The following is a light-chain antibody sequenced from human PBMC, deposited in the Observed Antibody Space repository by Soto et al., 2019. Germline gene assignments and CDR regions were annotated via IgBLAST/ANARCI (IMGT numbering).Light chain of an antibody. CDR2: GAS. V-gene: IGKV3D-15*01. Sequence: EVVMTQSPATLSMSPGERATLSCRASQSVGTNLAWYQQKPGHSPRLRMYGASTVATGIPARSSGSGSGTEFTLTISRLQSEDYAIYYCQQYNDWAWTFGQGTKVEIK. CDR1: QSVGTN. J-gene: IGKJ1*01. CDR3: QQYNDWAWT.